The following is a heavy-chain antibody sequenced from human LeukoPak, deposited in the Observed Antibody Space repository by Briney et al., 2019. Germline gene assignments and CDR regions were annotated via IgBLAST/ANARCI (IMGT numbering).Heavy chain of an antibody. CDR3: ARGLGKQQLVRAFDI. CDR2: ISGSGGST. D-gene: IGHD6-13*01. V-gene: IGHV3-23*01. CDR1: GFTFSSYA. J-gene: IGHJ3*02. Sequence: PGGSLRLSCAASGFTFSSYAMSWVRQAPGKGLEWVSAISGSGGSTYYADSVKGRFTISRDNSKNTLYLQMNSLRAEDTAVYYCARGLGKQQLVRAFDIWGQGTMVTVSS.